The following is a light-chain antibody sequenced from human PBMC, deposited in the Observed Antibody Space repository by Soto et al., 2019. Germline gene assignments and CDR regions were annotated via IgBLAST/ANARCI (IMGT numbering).Light chain of an antibody. CDR2: DAS. J-gene: IGKJ1*01. CDR3: QQYNSYSA. V-gene: IGKV1-5*01. Sequence: DIQMTQSPSTLSASVGDRVTITCRASQSISSWLAWYQQKPGKAPKLLIYDASSLESGVPSMFSGSGSGTEFPLSISSLQPDDFATHYCQQYNSYSAFGQGTKVEIK. CDR1: QSISSW.